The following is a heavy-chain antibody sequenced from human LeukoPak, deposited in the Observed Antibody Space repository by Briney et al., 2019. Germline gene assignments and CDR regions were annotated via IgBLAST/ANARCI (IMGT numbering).Heavy chain of an antibody. CDR2: IYHSGST. J-gene: IGHJ4*02. CDR1: GGSFSGYY. D-gene: IGHD1-26*01. CDR3: ARLRVGAYYFDY. Sequence: SETLSLTCAVYGGSFSGYYWSWIRQPPGKGLEWIGYIYHSGSTYYNPSLKSRVTISVDRSKNQFSLKLSSVTAADTAVYYCARLRVGAYYFDYWGQGTLVTVSS. V-gene: IGHV4-34*01.